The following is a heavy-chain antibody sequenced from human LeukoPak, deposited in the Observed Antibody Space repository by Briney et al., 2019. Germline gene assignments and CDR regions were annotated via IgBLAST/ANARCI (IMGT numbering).Heavy chain of an antibody. J-gene: IGHJ5*02. D-gene: IGHD2-8*01. CDR2: IYYSGST. CDR3: ARGRDIVLMVYAPGPWFDP. CDR1: GGSISSYY. Sequence: SSETLSLTCTVSGGSISSYYWSWIRQPPGKGLEWNGYIYYSGSTNYNPSLKSRVTISVDTSKNQFSLKLSSVTAADTAVYYCARGRDIVLMVYAPGPWFDPWGQGTLVTVSS. V-gene: IGHV4-59*01.